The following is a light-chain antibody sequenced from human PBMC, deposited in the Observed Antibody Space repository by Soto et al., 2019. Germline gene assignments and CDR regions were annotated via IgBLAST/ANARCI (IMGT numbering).Light chain of an antibody. V-gene: IGKV3D-15*01. CDR1: QSVSTN. CDR2: GAS. J-gene: IGKJ1*01. CDR3: QQYNNWPRT. Sequence: EIEMTQSPGTLSVSPGERATLSCRAGQSVSTNLVWYQQKLGQAPRLLIYGASTRATGIPARFSGSGSGTEFTLTISSLQSEDFAVYYCQQYNNWPRTFGQGTKVDIK.